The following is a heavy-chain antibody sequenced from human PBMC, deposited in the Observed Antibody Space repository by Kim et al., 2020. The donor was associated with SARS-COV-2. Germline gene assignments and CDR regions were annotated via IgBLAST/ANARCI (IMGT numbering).Heavy chain of an antibody. D-gene: IGHD6-13*01. CDR2: INAGNGNT. CDR3: ARVGTNGIPASRWNF. V-gene: IGHV1-3*01. Sequence: ASVKVSCKASGYTFTTYAMHWVRQAPGQRLEWMGWINAGNGNTKYSQKFRGRVTITSDTSANTVYMDLSSLRSEDTAVYYCARVGTNGIPASRWNFWGQGTLLPVSS. J-gene: IGHJ4*02. CDR1: GYTFTTYA.